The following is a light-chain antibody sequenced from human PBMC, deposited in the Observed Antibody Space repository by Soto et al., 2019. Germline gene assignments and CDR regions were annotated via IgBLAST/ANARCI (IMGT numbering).Light chain of an antibody. CDR3: QQYYSIPPT. Sequence: DIVMTQSPDSLTVSLGERATINCKSSQSVLYSSNNKNYLAWYQQKLGQPPKLLIYGASTRESGVPDRFSGSGSGTDFTLTISSLQAEDVAVYYCQQYYSIPPTFGPGTKVDIK. CDR1: QSVLYSSNNKNY. CDR2: GAS. J-gene: IGKJ3*01. V-gene: IGKV4-1*01.